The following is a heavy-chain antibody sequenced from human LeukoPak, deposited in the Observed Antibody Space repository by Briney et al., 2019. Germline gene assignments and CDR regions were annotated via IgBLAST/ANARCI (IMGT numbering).Heavy chain of an antibody. CDR3: ARALYYYGSVIGGAFDI. D-gene: IGHD3-10*01. Sequence: SVKVSCKASGGTFSGYAISWVRQAPGQGLEWMGGIIPIFGTANYAQKFQGRVTITADESTSTAYMELSSLRSEDTAVYYCARALYYYGSVIGGAFDIWGQGTMVTVSS. CDR2: IIPIFGTA. V-gene: IGHV1-69*01. J-gene: IGHJ3*02. CDR1: GGTFSGYA.